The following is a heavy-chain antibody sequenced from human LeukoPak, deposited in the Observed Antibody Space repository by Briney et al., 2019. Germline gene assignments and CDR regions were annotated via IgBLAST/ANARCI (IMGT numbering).Heavy chain of an antibody. CDR3: ARFSEDILTGYHNY. V-gene: IGHV1-2*02. J-gene: IGHJ4*02. CDR2: INPNSGGT. D-gene: IGHD3-9*01. CDR1: GYTFTSYY. Sequence: GASVKVSCKASGYTFTSYYMHWVRQAPGQGLEWMGWINPNSGGTNYAQKFQGRVTMTRDTSISTAYMELSRLRSDDTAVYYCARFSEDILTGYHNYWGQGTLVTVSS.